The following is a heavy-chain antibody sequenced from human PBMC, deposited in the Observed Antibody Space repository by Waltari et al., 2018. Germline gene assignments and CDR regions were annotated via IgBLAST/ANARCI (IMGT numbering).Heavy chain of an antibody. D-gene: IGHD1-26*01. V-gene: IGHV3-30-3*01. CDR1: GFTFSSYA. CDR3: ARSARYLKDAFDI. Sequence: QVQLVESGGGVVQPGRSLRLSCAASGFTFSSYAMHWVRQAPGKGLEWVAVISYDGSNKYYADSVKCRFTISRDNSKNTLYLQMNSLRAEDTAVYYCARSARYLKDAFDIWGQGTMVTVSS. CDR2: ISYDGSNK. J-gene: IGHJ3*02.